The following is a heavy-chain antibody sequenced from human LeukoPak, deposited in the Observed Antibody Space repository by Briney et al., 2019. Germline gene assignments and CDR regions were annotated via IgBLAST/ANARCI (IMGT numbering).Heavy chain of an antibody. D-gene: IGHD3-3*01. Sequence: PSETLSLTCAVYGGSFSGYYWSWIRQPPGKGLEWIGEINHSGSTNYNPSLKSRVTISVDTSKNQFSLKLSSVTAADTAVYYCARGEDYDFWSGYLANWFDPWGQGTLVTVSS. J-gene: IGHJ5*02. CDR1: GGSFSGYY. CDR3: ARGEDYDFWSGYLANWFDP. CDR2: INHSGST. V-gene: IGHV4-34*01.